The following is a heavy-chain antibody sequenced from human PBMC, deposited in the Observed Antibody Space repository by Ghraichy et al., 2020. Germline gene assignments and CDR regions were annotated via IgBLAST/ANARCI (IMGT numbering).Heavy chain of an antibody. CDR2: IGRSSSDM. Sequence: GGSLRLSCAGSGFTFSSYTMKWVRQAPGKGLEWVSYIGRSSSDMYYADSVKGRFTISRDNAKNSLYLQMNGLRAEDTAVYYCVTSTRNADFWGQGTLVTVSS. J-gene: IGHJ4*02. CDR1: GFTFSSYT. D-gene: IGHD2-2*01. CDR3: VTSTRNADF. V-gene: IGHV3-21*05.